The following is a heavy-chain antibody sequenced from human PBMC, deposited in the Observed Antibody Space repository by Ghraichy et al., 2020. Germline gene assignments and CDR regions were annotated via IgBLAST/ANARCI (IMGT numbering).Heavy chain of an antibody. V-gene: IGHV3-7*03. CDR2: IKQDGSEK. Sequence: GGSLRLSCAASGFTLTPYYMTWVRLAPGKGLEWVANIKQDGSEKYYVDSVRGRFAISRDNAKNSLYLQMNSLRAEDTAVYYCARGRYSSSWLDYWGQGTLVTVSS. J-gene: IGHJ4*02. CDR1: GFTLTPYY. CDR3: ARGRYSSSWLDY. D-gene: IGHD6-13*01.